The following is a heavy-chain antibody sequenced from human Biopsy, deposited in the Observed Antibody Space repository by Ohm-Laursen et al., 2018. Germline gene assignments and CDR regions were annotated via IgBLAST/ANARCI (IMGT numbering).Heavy chain of an antibody. D-gene: IGHD6-13*01. CDR3: VKDRGAAGTDYYYGMDV. CDR2: ISFNGSDQ. J-gene: IGHJ6*01. Sequence: SLRLSCSASRFTFSTYGMHWVRQAPGKGLEWVAVISFNGSDQRYADSGKGRFTISRDNSKNTLYLQMNSLRAEDTAVFYCVKDRGAAGTDYYYGMDVWGQGTTVTVSS. V-gene: IGHV3-30*18. CDR1: RFTFSTYG.